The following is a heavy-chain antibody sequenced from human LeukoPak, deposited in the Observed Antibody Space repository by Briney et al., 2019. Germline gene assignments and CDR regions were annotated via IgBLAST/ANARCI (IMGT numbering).Heavy chain of an antibody. CDR1: GGSISSGSYY. CDR3: ARDKWSGFDY. D-gene: IGHD3-3*01. Sequence: SQTLSLTCTVSGGSISSGSYYWSWIRQPAGKGLEWIGRIYTSGSSNYNPSLKSRVTISVDTPKNQVSLKLSSVTAADTAIYYCARDKWSGFDYWGQGTLVTVSS. V-gene: IGHV4-61*02. CDR2: IYTSGSS. J-gene: IGHJ4*02.